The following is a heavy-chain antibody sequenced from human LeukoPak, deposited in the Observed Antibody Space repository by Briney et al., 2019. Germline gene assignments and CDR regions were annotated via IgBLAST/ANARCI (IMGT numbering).Heavy chain of an antibody. CDR2: ISSRSSYI. CDR3: AKDHYWSIDY. Sequence: GGSLRLSCAASGFTFSSYSMNWVRQAPGKGLEWVSSISSRSSYIYYADSVKGRFTISRDNAKNSLFLQMNSLRAEDTGVYYCAKDHYWSIDYWGRGTLVTVSS. V-gene: IGHV3-21*01. J-gene: IGHJ4*02. CDR1: GFTFSSYS. D-gene: IGHD3-3*01.